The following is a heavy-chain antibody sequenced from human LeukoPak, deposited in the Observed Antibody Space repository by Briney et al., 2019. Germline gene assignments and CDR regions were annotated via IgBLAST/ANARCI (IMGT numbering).Heavy chain of an antibody. Sequence: ASVKVSCKASGYTFTGYYMHWVRQAPGQGLEWMGWMNPNSGGTDYAQKFQGRVTMTRDTSISTAYMELSRLRSDDTAVYYCARETIAATPSDAFDIWGQGTMVTAAS. J-gene: IGHJ3*02. V-gene: IGHV1-2*02. CDR3: ARETIAATPSDAFDI. CDR2: MNPNSGGT. D-gene: IGHD6-13*01. CDR1: GYTFTGYY.